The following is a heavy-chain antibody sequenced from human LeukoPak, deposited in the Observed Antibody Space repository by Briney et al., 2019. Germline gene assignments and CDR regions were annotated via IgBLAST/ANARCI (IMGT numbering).Heavy chain of an antibody. CDR2: INSDGSST. V-gene: IGHV3-74*01. CDR3: ARVYYYDSSGRWDFDY. CDR1: GFTFSSYW. D-gene: IGHD3-22*01. J-gene: IGHJ4*02. Sequence: GGSLRLSCAASGFTFSSYWMHWVRQAPGKGLVWVSRINSDGSSTSYADSVKGRFTISRGNAKNTLYLQMNSLRAEDTAVYYCARVYYYDSSGRWDFDYWGQGTLVTVSS.